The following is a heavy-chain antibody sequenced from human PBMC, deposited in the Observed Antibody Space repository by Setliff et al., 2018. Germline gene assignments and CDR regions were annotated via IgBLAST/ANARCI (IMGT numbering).Heavy chain of an antibody. CDR3: ARVPRLEWLLPTFDS. Sequence: ASVKVSCKASGYTFKTYGLSWMRQAPGQGLEWMGWISGYNGNTDYSQNLQGRVTMTIETSTSTAYMELRSLRSDDTAVYYCARVPRLEWLLPTFDSWGQGTLVTVSS. CDR2: ISGYNGNT. J-gene: IGHJ4*02. D-gene: IGHD3-3*01. V-gene: IGHV1-18*01. CDR1: GYTFKTYG.